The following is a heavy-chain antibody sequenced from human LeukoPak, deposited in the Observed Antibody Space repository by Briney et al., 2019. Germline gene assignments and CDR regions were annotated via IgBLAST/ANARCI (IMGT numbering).Heavy chain of an antibody. CDR1: GGTFSSYA. CDR2: IIPILGIA. CDR3: ARGRGYYDSSGYFDWFDP. J-gene: IGHJ5*02. D-gene: IGHD3-22*01. Sequence: SVTVSCKASGGTFSSYAISWVRQAPGQGLEWMGRIIPILGIANYAQKFQGRVTITADKSTSTAYMELSSLRSEDTAVYYCARGRGYYDSSGYFDWFDPWGQGTLVTVSS. V-gene: IGHV1-69*04.